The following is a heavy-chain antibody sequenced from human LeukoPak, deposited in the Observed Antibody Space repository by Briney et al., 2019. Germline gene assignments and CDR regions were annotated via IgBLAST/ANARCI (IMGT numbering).Heavy chain of an antibody. V-gene: IGHV3-48*01. CDR2: ISSSSSTI. D-gene: IGHD4-23*01. CDR3: AREDGGNCDY. Sequence: PGRFLRLSCAASGFTFSSYNMNWVRQAPGKGLEWVSYISSSSSTIYYADSVKGRFTISRDNAKNSLYLQMNSLRAEDTAVYYCAREDGGNCDYWGQGTLVTVSS. J-gene: IGHJ4*02. CDR1: GFTFSSYN.